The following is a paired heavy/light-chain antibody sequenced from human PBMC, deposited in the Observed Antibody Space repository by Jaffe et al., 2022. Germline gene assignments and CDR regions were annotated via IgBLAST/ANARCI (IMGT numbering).Heavy chain of an antibody. Sequence: QVQLQESGPGLVKPSETLSLTCAVSGYSISSGYYWGWIRQPPGKGLEWIGSIYHSGSTYYNPSLKSRVTISVDTSKNQFSLKLSSVTAADTAVYYCARDEKVDILTYDAFDIWGQGTMVTVSS. J-gene: IGHJ3*02. D-gene: IGHD3-9*01. CDR2: IYHSGST. CDR1: GYSISSGYY. CDR3: ARDEKVDILTYDAFDI. V-gene: IGHV4-38-2*02.
Light chain of an antibody. CDR1: KLGDKY. V-gene: IGLV3-1*01. CDR3: QAWDSSTSQVV. CDR2: QDS. J-gene: IGLJ2*01. Sequence: SYELTQPPSVSVSPGQTASITCSGDKLGDKYACWYQQKPGQSPVLVIYQDSKRPSGIPERFSGSNSGNTATLTISGTQAMDEADYYCQAWDSSTSQVVFGGGTKLTVL.